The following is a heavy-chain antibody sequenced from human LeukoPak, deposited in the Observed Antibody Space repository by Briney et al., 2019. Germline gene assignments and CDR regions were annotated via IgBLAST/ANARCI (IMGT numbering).Heavy chain of an antibody. V-gene: IGHV1-69*13. J-gene: IGHJ4*02. CDR2: IIPIFGTA. CDR1: GGTFSSYA. Sequence: GASVKVSCKASGGTFSSYAISWVRQAPGQGLEWMGGIIPIFGTANYAQKFQGRVTITADESTSTAYMELSSLRSEDTAVYYCASSRNWGNYFGYWGQGTLVTVSS. D-gene: IGHD7-27*01. CDR3: ASSRNWGNYFGY.